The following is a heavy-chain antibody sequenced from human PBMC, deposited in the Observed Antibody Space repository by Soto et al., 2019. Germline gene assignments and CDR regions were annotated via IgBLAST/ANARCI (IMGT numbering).Heavy chain of an antibody. CDR3: TTPIGLSGYSSNWLIAS. CDR1: GFTFNSAW. D-gene: IGHD6-13*01. J-gene: IGHJ4*02. Sequence: PGGSLRLSCVASGFTFNSAWMSWVRQAPGKGLEWVGRIKSKSDGGTTDYAAPVKGRFTISRDDSKTTLYLQMNSLKTEDTGVYFCTTPIGLSGYSSNWLIASWGQGTPVTVSS. V-gene: IGHV3-15*01. CDR2: IKSKSDGGTT.